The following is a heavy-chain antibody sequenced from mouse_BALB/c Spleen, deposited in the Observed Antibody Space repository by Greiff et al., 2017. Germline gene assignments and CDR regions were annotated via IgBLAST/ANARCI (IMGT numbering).Heavy chain of an antibody. Sequence: QVQLQQSGAELAKPGASVKMSCKASGYTFTSYWMHWVKQRPGQGLEWIGYINPSTGYTEYNQKFKDKATLTADKSSSTAYMQLSSLTSEDSAVYYCAIYYGNCGGFAYWGQGTLVTVSA. CDR3: AIYYGNCGGFAY. V-gene: IGHV1-7*01. D-gene: IGHD2-1*01. CDR2: INPSTGYT. J-gene: IGHJ3*01. CDR1: GYTFTSYW.